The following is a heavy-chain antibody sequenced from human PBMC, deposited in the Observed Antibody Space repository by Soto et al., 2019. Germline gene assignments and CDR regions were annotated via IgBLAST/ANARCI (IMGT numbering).Heavy chain of an antibody. CDR1: GYTFTSYG. CDR2: ISAYNGNT. CDR3: ARDGATYGTIFGVVIPRQGYYYGMDV. Sequence: QVQLVQSGAEVKKPGASVKVSCKASGYTFTSYGISWVRQAPGQGLEWMGWISAYNGNTNYAQKLQGRVTMTTDTSTRTAYMELRSLRSDDTAVYYCARDGATYGTIFGVVIPRQGYYYGMDVWGQGTTVTVSS. J-gene: IGHJ6*02. V-gene: IGHV1-18*04. D-gene: IGHD3-3*01.